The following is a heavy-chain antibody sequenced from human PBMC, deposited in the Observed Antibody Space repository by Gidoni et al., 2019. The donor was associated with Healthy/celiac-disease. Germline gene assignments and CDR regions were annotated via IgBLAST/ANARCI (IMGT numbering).Heavy chain of an antibody. V-gene: IGHV3-30*02. Sequence: QVQLVESGGGVVQPGGSLRLSCAASGFPFSSDGLNWVGQAPGKGLEWVAFIRYDGSNKYYADSVKGRFTIPRDNSKNTLYLQMNSLRAEDTAVYYCAKDLYYDILTGYNYYYGMDVWGQGTTVTVSS. CDR2: IRYDGSNK. J-gene: IGHJ6*02. CDR3: AKDLYYDILTGYNYYYGMDV. CDR1: GFPFSSDG. D-gene: IGHD3-9*01.